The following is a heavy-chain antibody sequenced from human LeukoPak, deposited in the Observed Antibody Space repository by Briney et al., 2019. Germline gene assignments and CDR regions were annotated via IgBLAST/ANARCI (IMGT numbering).Heavy chain of an antibody. Sequence: SQTLSLTCTVSGGSISSGDYYWSWIRQPPGKGPEWIGYIYYSGSTYYNPSLKSRVTISVDTSKNQFSLKLSSVTAADTAVYYCARVSLDCSSTSCYTLFDYWGQGTLVTVSS. D-gene: IGHD2-2*02. CDR2: IYYSGST. V-gene: IGHV4-30-4*08. J-gene: IGHJ4*02. CDR1: GGSISSGDYY. CDR3: ARVSLDCSSTSCYTLFDY.